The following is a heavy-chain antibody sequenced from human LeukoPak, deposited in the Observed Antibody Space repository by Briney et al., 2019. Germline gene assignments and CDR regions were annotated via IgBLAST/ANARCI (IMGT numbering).Heavy chain of an antibody. CDR3: ARVTMVRGVITMIDY. Sequence: GASVKVSCKASGYTFTGFYIHWVRQAPGQGLEWMGWINPNSGGTNYAQKFQGRVTMTRDTSISTAYMELSRLRSDDTAVYYCARVTMVRGVITMIDYWGQGTLVTVSS. CDR2: INPNSGGT. CDR1: GYTFTGFY. V-gene: IGHV1-2*02. J-gene: IGHJ4*02. D-gene: IGHD3-10*01.